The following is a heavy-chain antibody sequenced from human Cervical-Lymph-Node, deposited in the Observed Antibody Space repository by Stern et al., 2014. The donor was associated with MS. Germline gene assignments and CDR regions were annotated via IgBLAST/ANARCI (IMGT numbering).Heavy chain of an antibody. CDR2: ISRSSSAI. V-gene: IGHV3-48*01. J-gene: IGHJ6*02. Sequence: EVQLVESGGGLVQPGGSLRLSCAASGFTFGTYSMNWVRQAPGKGLEWRSYISRSSSAIYYADSVKGRFTISRDNAKNSLYLQMNSLRAEDTAVYFCARDLIYYYDRSGFYYGMDVWGQGTTVTVSS. D-gene: IGHD3-22*01. CDR1: GFTFGTYS. CDR3: ARDLIYYYDRSGFYYGMDV.